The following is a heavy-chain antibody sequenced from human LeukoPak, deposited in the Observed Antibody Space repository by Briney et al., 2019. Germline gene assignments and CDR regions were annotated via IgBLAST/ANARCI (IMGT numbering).Heavy chain of an antibody. J-gene: IGHJ1*01. D-gene: IGHD2-21*02. CDR3: ARGGPTPRNVVVAAREYLQH. CDR2: LNSESGGA. V-gene: IGHV1-2*02. Sequence: ASVKVSCKASGYTFTDYYIHWVRQAPGQGPEWMGWLNSESGGAKYAQRFQARVTMTRDTSISAAYMDLTRLRSDDTAMYYCARGGPTPRNVVVAAREYLQHWGQGSLVTVSS. CDR1: GYTFTDYY.